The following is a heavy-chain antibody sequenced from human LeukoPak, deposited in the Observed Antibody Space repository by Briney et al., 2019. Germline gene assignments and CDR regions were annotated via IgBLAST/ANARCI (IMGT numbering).Heavy chain of an antibody. CDR1: GFTFSNYA. Sequence: GGSLRLSCAASGFTFSNYAMSWVRQALGKGLEWVSGSGSGGSTYYADSVKGRFTISRDNSKNTLFLQMNSLRAEDTAVYYCAKDFWSGYYPNYWGQGTLVTVSS. CDR3: AKDFWSGYYPNY. CDR2: SGSGGST. D-gene: IGHD3-3*01. J-gene: IGHJ4*02. V-gene: IGHV3-23*01.